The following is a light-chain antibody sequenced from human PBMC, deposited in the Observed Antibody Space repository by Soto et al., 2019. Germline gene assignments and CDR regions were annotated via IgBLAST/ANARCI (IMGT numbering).Light chain of an antibody. CDR2: GNS. J-gene: IGLJ1*01. CDR1: SSNIGAGYA. V-gene: IGLV1-40*01. CDR3: QSYDSSLSGFYV. Sequence: QSVLTQPPSVSGAPGQRGTISCTGSSSNIGAGYAVHWYQQLPGTAPKLLIYGNSNRPSGVPDRFSGSKSGTSASLAITGLQAEDEADYYCQSYDSSLSGFYVFGTGTKLTVL.